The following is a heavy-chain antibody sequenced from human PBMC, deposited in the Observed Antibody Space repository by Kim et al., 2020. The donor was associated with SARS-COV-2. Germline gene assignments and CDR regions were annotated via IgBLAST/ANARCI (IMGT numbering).Heavy chain of an antibody. Sequence: GGSLRLSCAASGFTFSSYAMSWVRQAPGKGLEWVSAISGSGGSTYYADSVKGRFTISRDNSKNTLYLQMNSLRAEDTAVYYCAKLIITIFGVVSPGGMDVWGQGTTVTVSS. V-gene: IGHV3-23*01. J-gene: IGHJ6*02. CDR1: GFTFSSYA. CDR2: ISGSGGST. D-gene: IGHD3-3*01. CDR3: AKLIITIFGVVSPGGMDV.